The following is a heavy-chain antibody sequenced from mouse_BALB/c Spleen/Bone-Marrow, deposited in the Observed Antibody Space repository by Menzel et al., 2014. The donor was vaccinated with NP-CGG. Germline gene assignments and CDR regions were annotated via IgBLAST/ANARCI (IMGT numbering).Heavy chain of an antibody. V-gene: IGHV14-3*02. Sequence: EVQLQQSGAELVKPGASVKLSCTASGFNIKDTYMHWVKQWPEQGLEWIGRINPANGNTKYDPKFQGKATITADTSSNAAYRQLSNLTSEDSAVYYCARSRDYGSSDYAMDYWGQGTSVTVSS. CDR3: ARSRDYGSSDYAMDY. D-gene: IGHD1-1*01. CDR1: GFNIKDTY. J-gene: IGHJ4*01. CDR2: INPANGNT.